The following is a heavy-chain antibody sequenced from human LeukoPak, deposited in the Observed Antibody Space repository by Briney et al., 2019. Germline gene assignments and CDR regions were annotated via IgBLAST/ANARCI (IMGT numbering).Heavy chain of an antibody. V-gene: IGHV3-23*01. Sequence: GGSLRLSCAASGFTFSSYSMSWVRQAPGKGLDWVSIISPSGDSSYYADSVKGRFTTSRDNSKNSLYLQMNSLRVEDTAVYYCAKAVSIVGANDYFDYWGQGTLVTASS. CDR2: ISPSGDSS. CDR1: GFTFSSYS. J-gene: IGHJ4*02. CDR3: AKAVSIVGANDYFDY. D-gene: IGHD1-26*01.